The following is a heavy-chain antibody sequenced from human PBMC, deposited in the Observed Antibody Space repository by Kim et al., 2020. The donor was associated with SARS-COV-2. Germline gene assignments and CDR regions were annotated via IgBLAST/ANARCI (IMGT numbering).Heavy chain of an antibody. Sequence: GGSLRLSCAASGFTFGDYAMHWVRQAPGKGLEWVSGISWNSGSIGYADSVKGRFTISRDNAKNSLYLQMNSLRAEDTALYYCAKGVSLSGSRLGTWFDPWGQGTLVTVSS. CDR1: GFTFGDYA. CDR3: AKGVSLSGSRLGTWFDP. D-gene: IGHD2-15*01. CDR2: ISWNSGSI. V-gene: IGHV3-9*01. J-gene: IGHJ5*02.